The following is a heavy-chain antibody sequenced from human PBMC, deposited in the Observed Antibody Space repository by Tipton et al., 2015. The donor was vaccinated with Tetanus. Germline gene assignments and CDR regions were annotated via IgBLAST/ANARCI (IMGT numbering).Heavy chain of an antibody. CDR1: AITFSTYA. D-gene: IGHD3-10*01. CDR2: ISSSGGST. CDR3: ANMDTYFYHGRDV. Sequence: LSLTCVDSAITFSTYAMSWVRQAPGKGLEWVSGISSSGGSTYYADSVKGRFTISRDNSKNTLFLQMNSLRAEDTAVYFCANMDTYFYHGRDVWGQGTTVTVSS. J-gene: IGHJ6*02. V-gene: IGHV3-23*01.